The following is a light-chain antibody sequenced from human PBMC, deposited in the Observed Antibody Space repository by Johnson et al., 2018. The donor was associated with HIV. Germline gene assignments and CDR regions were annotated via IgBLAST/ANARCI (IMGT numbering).Light chain of an antibody. CDR3: GTWDSSLSAYV. CDR1: SSNIGNNY. Sequence: QSVLTQPPSVSAAPGQKVTISCSGSSSNIGNNYVSWYQQLPGTAPTLLIYDNNKRPSGIPDRFSGSKSDTSATLGITGLQTGDEADYYCGTWDSSLSAYVFGTGSNVTVL. J-gene: IGLJ1*01. V-gene: IGLV1-51*01. CDR2: DNN.